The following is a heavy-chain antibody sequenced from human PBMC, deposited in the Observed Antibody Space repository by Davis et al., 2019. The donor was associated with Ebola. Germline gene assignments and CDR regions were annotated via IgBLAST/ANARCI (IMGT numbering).Heavy chain of an antibody. J-gene: IGHJ5*02. D-gene: IGHD3-9*01. CDR1: GFTFSRYW. CDR3: ARDRVSYYDILTGENWFDP. Sequence: GESLKISCAASGFTFSRYWMSWVRQAPGKGLEWVANIKTDGTEGYYADSVKGRFTISRDNAKNSLYLQMNSLRAEDTAVYYCARDRVSYYDILTGENWFDPWGQGTLVTVSS. V-gene: IGHV3-7*01. CDR2: IKTDGTEG.